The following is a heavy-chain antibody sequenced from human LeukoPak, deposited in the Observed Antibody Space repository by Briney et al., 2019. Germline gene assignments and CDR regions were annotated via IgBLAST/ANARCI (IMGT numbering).Heavy chain of an antibody. CDR1: GFTFSSYG. CDR3: ATRVQWLPRS. D-gene: IGHD6-19*01. CDR2: ISYDGSNK. V-gene: IGHV3-30*03. Sequence: PGGSLRLSCAASGFTFSSYGMHWVRQAPGKGLEWVAVISYDGSNKYYADSVKGRFTISRDNSKNTLYLQMNSLRAEDTAVYYCATRVQWLPRSWGQGPWSPSPQ. J-gene: IGHJ5*02.